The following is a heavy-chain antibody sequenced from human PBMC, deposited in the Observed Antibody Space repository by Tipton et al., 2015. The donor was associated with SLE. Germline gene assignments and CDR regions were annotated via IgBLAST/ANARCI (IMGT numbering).Heavy chain of an antibody. Sequence: SLRLSCAASGFTFSSYGMHWVRQAPGKGLEWVAVIWYDGSNKYYADSVKGRFTISRDNSKNTLYLQMNSLRAEDTAVYYCARVLYYYDSSGYSDWGQGTLVTVSS. CDR3: ARVLYYYDSSGYSD. V-gene: IGHV3-33*01. CDR2: IWYDGSNK. J-gene: IGHJ4*02. CDR1: GFTFSSYG. D-gene: IGHD3-22*01.